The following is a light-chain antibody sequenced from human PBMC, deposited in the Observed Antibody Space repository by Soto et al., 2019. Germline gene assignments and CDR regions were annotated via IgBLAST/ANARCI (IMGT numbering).Light chain of an antibody. CDR1: QTISNF. Sequence: DLQMTQSPSSLSASVGDRVTISCRASQTISNFLNWYQQTSGNAPELLISAASTLRSGVPSRFTGSGSGTDFTLTINSLQPEDFATYYCQQSYSSSITFGQGTRLEIK. CDR2: AAS. V-gene: IGKV1-39*01. J-gene: IGKJ5*01. CDR3: QQSYSSSIT.